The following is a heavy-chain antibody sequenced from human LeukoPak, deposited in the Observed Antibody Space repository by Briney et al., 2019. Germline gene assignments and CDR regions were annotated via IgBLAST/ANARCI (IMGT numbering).Heavy chain of an antibody. CDR3: ARPGGSSWSSFDY. J-gene: IGHJ4*01. Sequence: PGGSLRLSCVASGFIFNNYAMNWVRQAPGKGLEGVSGISGLGGSAYYAASVKGRFIISRDNSGNTLFFQLTNLRVGDTAVYYCARPGGSSWSSFDYWGHGTLVTVSS. V-gene: IGHV3-23*01. D-gene: IGHD6-13*01. CDR1: GFIFNNYA. CDR2: ISGLGGSA.